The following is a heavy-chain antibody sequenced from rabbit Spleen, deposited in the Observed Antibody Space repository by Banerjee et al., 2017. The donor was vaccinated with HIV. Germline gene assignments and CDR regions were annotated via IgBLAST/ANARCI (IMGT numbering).Heavy chain of an antibody. Sequence: QEQLVESGGGLVQPGGSLTLTCTASGFSFNGGYDMCWVRQAPGKGLEWIACIYAGSSSSTYSATWAKGRFTLSKTSSTTVTLQMTRLTAADTATYFCARDTSSSFSSYGMDLWGQGTLVTVS. CDR2: IYAGSSSST. CDR1: GFSFNGGYD. CDR3: ARDTSSSFSSYGMDL. D-gene: IGHD1-1*01. V-gene: IGHV1S45*01. J-gene: IGHJ6*01.